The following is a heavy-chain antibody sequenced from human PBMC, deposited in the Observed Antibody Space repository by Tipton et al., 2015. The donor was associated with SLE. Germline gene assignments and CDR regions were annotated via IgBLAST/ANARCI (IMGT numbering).Heavy chain of an antibody. CDR1: GYTFTSYG. J-gene: IGHJ6*02. V-gene: IGHV1-18*01. CDR3: ARFNDCSGGSCYSAYYYYYGMDV. D-gene: IGHD2-15*01. CDR2: ISAYNGNT. Sequence: QVQLVQSGAEVKKPGASVKVSCKASGYTFTSYGISWVRQAPGQGLEWMGWISAYNGNTNYAQKLQGRVTMTTDTSTSTAYMELRSLRSDDTAVYYCARFNDCSGGSCYSAYYYYYGMDVWGQGTTVTVSS.